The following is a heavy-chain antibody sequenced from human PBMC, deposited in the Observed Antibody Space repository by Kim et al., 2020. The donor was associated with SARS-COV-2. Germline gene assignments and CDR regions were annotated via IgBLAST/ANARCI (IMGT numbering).Heavy chain of an antibody. CDR1: GGSISSGGYY. D-gene: IGHD3-22*01. Sequence: SETLSLTCTVSGGSISSGGYYWSWIRQHPGKGLEWIGYIYYSGSTYYNPSLKSRVTISVDTSKNQFSLKLSSVTAADTAVYYCARDRKYYDSSDGMDVWGQGTTVTVSS. J-gene: IGHJ6*02. CDR2: IYYSGST. V-gene: IGHV4-31*03. CDR3: ARDRKYYDSSDGMDV.